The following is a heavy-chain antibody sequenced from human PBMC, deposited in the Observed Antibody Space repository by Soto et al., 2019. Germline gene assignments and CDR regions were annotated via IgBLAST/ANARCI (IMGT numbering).Heavy chain of an antibody. J-gene: IGHJ6*02. CDR3: ARVVILVPTASTHYYYHMDV. Sequence: QVQLVQSGAEVRKPGSSVTVSCKASGGTFSNYAISWVRQAPGQGLEWMGGIIPIVGTGSYAQKFQGRVTIPADEPTTTAYMEQSSLRFEDTAVYYCARVVILVPTASTHYYYHMDVWGPGTTVTVSS. CDR1: GGTFSNYA. D-gene: IGHD2-2*01. CDR2: IIPIVGTG. V-gene: IGHV1-69*01.